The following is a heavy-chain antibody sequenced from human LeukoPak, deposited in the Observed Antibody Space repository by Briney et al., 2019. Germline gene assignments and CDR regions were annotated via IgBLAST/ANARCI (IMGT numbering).Heavy chain of an antibody. CDR3: ARGFLGGTDQYFDP. Sequence: GGSLRLSCAASGFTVSSNYMSWVRQAPAKGLEWVSTIGGGGPTTDYADSVKDRFTISRDNSKNTLYLQMNSLRAEDTAVYFCARGFLGGTDQYFDPWGQGTLVTVSS. D-gene: IGHD6-19*01. CDR1: GFTVSSNY. J-gene: IGHJ4*02. V-gene: IGHV3-23*01. CDR2: IGGGGPTT.